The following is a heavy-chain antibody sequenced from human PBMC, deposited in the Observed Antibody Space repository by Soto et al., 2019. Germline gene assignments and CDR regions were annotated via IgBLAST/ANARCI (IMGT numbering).Heavy chain of an antibody. CDR2: INHSGST. Sequence: PSETLSLTCAVYGGSFSGYYWSWIRQPPGKGLEWTGEINHSGSTNYNPSLKSRVTISVDTSKNQFSLKLSSVTAADTAVYYCARAKLGSLGNYYYGMDVWGQGTTVTVSS. CDR1: GGSFSGYY. D-gene: IGHD6-13*01. CDR3: ARAKLGSLGNYYYGMDV. J-gene: IGHJ6*02. V-gene: IGHV4-34*01.